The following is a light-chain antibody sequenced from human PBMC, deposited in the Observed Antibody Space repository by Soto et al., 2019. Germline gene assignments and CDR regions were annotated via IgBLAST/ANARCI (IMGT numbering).Light chain of an antibody. V-gene: IGKV3-20*01. CDR2: ATS. J-gene: IGKJ1*01. Sequence: EIVLTRSPDTLSLFPGERATLSCRASQSVSSTYLAWYQQKPGQAPRPLISATSSRATGTPDRFSGSGSGTDFTLTISRLEPEDFAVYYCQQYGSSRWTFGQGTKV. CDR3: QQYGSSRWT. CDR1: QSVSSTY.